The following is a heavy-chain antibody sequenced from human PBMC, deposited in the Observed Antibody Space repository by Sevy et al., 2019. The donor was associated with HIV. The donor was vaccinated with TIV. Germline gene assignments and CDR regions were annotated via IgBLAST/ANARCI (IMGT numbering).Heavy chain of an antibody. V-gene: IGHV3-30*04. CDR3: AKASYRDYYDSGGYETE. Sequence: GGSLRLSCAASGFTFVSYAMHWVRQAPGKGLEWVAMISSDGRNINYADSVKGRFTISRDTSKNTLLLQMNSLRAEVTALYYCAKASYRDYYDSGGYETEWGQGTLVTVSS. D-gene: IGHD3-22*01. J-gene: IGHJ4*02. CDR2: ISSDGRNI. CDR1: GFTFVSYA.